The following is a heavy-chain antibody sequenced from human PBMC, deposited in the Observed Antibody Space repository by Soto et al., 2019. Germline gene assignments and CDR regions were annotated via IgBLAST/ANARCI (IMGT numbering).Heavy chain of an antibody. V-gene: IGHV3-33*01. CDR3: ARGGYQSNYYGMDV. Sequence: QVQLVESGGGVVQPGRSLRLSCAASGFTFSSYGMHWVRQAPGKGLEWVAVIWYDGSNKYYADSVKGRFTISRDNSKNTLYLQMNSLRAEDTAVYYCARGGYQSNYYGMDVWGQGTTVTVSS. CDR1: GFTFSSYG. J-gene: IGHJ6*02. D-gene: IGHD5-12*01. CDR2: IWYDGSNK.